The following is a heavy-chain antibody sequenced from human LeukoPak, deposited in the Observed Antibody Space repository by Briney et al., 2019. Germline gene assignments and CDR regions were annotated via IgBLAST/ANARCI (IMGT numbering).Heavy chain of an antibody. CDR1: GGSISSRNW. CDR2: IYYSGST. CDR3: ARLTQNYDFWSAPGGY. Sequence: PSGTLSLTCALSGGSISSRNWWSWVRQPPGKGLEWIGSIYYSGSTYYNPSLKSRVTISVDTSKNQFSLKLSSVTAADTAVYYCARLTQNYDFWSAPGGYWGQGTLVTVSS. J-gene: IGHJ4*02. V-gene: IGHV4-4*02. D-gene: IGHD3-3*01.